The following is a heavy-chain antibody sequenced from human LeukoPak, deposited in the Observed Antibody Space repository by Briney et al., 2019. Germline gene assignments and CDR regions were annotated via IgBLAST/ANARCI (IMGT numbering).Heavy chain of an antibody. CDR2: NNHSGSP. Sequence: PSETLSLTCAVYGGSFSGYYWRSIRQPPGKGLGWVGENNHSGSPSYNTSLKSQVTISVDPSQNQCSQKLRSVNAGDTAVYYCARFISYDFWRGQDYWGQGTLVTVSS. D-gene: IGHD3-3*01. V-gene: IGHV4-34*01. CDR1: GGSFSGYY. CDR3: ARFISYDFWRGQDY. J-gene: IGHJ4*02.